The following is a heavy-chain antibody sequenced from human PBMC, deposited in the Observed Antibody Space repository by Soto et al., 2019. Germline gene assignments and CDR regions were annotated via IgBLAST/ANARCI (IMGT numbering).Heavy chain of an antibody. Sequence: QVQLQESGPGLLKPSETLSLTCTVSGASINNYHWTWIRQPPGKGLEWIAYIYYTGITNINPALKSRVTISMDTSKNQFSLKLRSVTAADTAVYFCATLRGLGVVSPYFDYWGQGLMVTVSS. CDR3: ATLRGLGVVSPYFDY. J-gene: IGHJ4*02. CDR2: IYYTGIT. D-gene: IGHD3-10*01. V-gene: IGHV4-59*08. CDR1: GASINNYH.